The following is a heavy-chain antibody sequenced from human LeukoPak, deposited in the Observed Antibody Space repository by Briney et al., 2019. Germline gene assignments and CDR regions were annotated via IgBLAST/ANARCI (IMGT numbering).Heavy chain of an antibody. J-gene: IGHJ4*02. CDR3: AKVSGRCSNKGDFDY. V-gene: IGHV3-43D*03. D-gene: IGHD2-15*01. CDR1: GFTFDDYA. CDR2: ISWDGGST. Sequence: GGSLRLSCAASGFTFDDYAMHWVRQAPGKGLEWVSLISWDGGSTYYADSVKGRFTISRDNSKNSLYLQMNSLRAEDTALYYCAKVSGRCSNKGDFDYWGQGTLVTVSS.